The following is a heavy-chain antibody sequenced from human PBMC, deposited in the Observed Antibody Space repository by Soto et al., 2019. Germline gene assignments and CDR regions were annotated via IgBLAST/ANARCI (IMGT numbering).Heavy chain of an antibody. J-gene: IGHJ5*02. CDR3: ARDDRDTGYPYWFDP. CDR1: GATVGSGGYY. D-gene: IGHD3-9*01. Sequence: SETLCLTCPVSGATVGSGGYYWSWIRQAPGKGLDWIGYSNYSGTTHYSPTLKSRVNMSFDKSMNQLFVNPSLVTGADTAVYFCARDDRDTGYPYWFDPLGHRILAHVSS. CDR2: SNYSGTT. V-gene: IGHV4-31*03.